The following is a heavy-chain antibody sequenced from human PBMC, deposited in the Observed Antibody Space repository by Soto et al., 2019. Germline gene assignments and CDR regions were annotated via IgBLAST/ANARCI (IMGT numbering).Heavy chain of an antibody. Sequence: QVQLVESGGGVVQPGRSLRLSCAASGFTFSSYGMHWVRQAPGKGLEWVAVISYDGSNKYYADSVKGRFTISRDNSKNTLYLQRNSLRAEDTAVYYCARHYSNYDGFDYWGQGTLVTVSS. D-gene: IGHD4-4*01. CDR3: ARHYSNYDGFDY. V-gene: IGHV3-30*03. CDR2: ISYDGSNK. CDR1: GFTFSSYG. J-gene: IGHJ4*02.